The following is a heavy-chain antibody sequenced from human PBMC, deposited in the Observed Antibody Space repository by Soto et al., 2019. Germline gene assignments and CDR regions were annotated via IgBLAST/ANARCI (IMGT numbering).Heavy chain of an antibody. CDR1: GFTFSSYW. CDR3: ARVLSGLELNANWFDP. Sequence: GGSLRLSCAASGFTFSSYWMSWVRQAPGKGLEWVANIKQDGSEKYYVDSVKGRFTISRDNAKTSLYLQMNSLRAEDTAVYYCARVLSGLELNANWFDPWGQGTLVTVSS. D-gene: IGHD1-7*01. CDR2: IKQDGSEK. V-gene: IGHV3-7*05. J-gene: IGHJ5*02.